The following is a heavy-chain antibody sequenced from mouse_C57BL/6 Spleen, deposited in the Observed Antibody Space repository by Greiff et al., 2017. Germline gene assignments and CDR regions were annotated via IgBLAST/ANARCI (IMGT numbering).Heavy chain of an antibody. CDR3: AREDAYAMDY. CDR2: INPGSGGT. V-gene: IGHV1-54*01. CDR1: GYAFTNYL. J-gene: IGHJ4*01. Sequence: QVHVKQSGAELVRPGTSVKVSCKASGYAFTNYLIEWVKQRPGQGLAWIGVINPGSGGTNYNEKFKGKATLTADKASSTAYMQLSSLTSEDSAVYFCAREDAYAMDYWGQGTSVTVSS.